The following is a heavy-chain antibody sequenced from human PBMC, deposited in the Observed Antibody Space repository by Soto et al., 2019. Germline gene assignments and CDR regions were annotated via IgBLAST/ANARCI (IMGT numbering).Heavy chain of an antibody. CDR2: ISYDGSNK. CDR3: ANGYNYGYYGMDV. V-gene: IGHV3-30*18. J-gene: IGHJ6*02. Sequence: QVQLVESGGGVVQPGRSLRLSCAASGFTFSSYGMHWVRQAPGKGLEWVAVISYDGSNKYYADSVKGRFTISRDNSKNRLYLQMNSLRAEDTAVYYCANGYNYGYYGMDVWGQGTTVTVSS. D-gene: IGHD5-18*01. CDR1: GFTFSSYG.